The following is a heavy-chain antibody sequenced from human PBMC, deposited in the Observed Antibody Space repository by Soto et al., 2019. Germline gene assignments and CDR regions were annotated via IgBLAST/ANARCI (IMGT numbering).Heavy chain of an antibody. CDR2: ISGSGGST. Sequence: GFAFGSYSMSWLRHAPGEALGWVSAISGSGGSTYYADSVKGRFTISRDNSKNTLYLQMNRLRAEDTAVYYCAKMDPDWSGGSCYFGSFDSCGQGTMVTVSS. D-gene: IGHD2-15*01. J-gene: IGHJ3*02. V-gene: IGHV3-23*01. CDR1: GFAFGSYS. CDR3: AKMDPDWSGGSCYFGSFDS.